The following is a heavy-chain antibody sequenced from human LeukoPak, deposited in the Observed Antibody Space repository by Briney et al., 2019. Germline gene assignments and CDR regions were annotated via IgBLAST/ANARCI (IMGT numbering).Heavy chain of an antibody. CDR2: ISGSGGST. CDR3: AKALSYSGYDYYFDF. CDR1: GFTSSSYG. V-gene: IGHV3-23*01. Sequence: GGSLRLSCAASGFTSSSYGMSWVRQAAWKWLECVSAISGSGGSTYYADSVKGRFTISRDNSKNTLYLQMNSLRAEDTAVYYCAKALSYSGYDYYFDFGGQGTLVTVSS. J-gene: IGHJ4*02. D-gene: IGHD5-12*01.